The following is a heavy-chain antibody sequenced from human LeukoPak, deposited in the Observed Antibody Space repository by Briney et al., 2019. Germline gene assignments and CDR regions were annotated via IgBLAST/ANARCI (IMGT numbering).Heavy chain of an antibody. CDR2: ISYDGSNK. J-gene: IGHJ4*02. Sequence: PGGSLRLSCAASGFAFSSYAMHWVRQAPGKGLEWMAVISYDGSNKYYADSVKGRFTISRDNSKNTLYLQMNSLRAEDTAVYYCARDVLLWFGELPYWGQGTLVTVSS. V-gene: IGHV3-30-3*01. CDR1: GFAFSSYA. CDR3: ARDVLLWFGELPY. D-gene: IGHD3-10*01.